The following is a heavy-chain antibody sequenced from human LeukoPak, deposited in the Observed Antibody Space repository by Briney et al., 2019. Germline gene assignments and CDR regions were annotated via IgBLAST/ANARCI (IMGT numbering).Heavy chain of an antibody. J-gene: IGHJ4*02. D-gene: IGHD5-12*01. CDR3: ARGGGRRLRSLGY. CDR1: GGSFSGYY. V-gene: IGHV4-34*01. Sequence: PSETLSLTCAVYGGSFSGYYWSWIRQPPGKWLEWIGEINHSGSTNYNPSLKSRVTISVDTSKNQFSLKLSSVTAAATAVYYCARGGGRRLRSLGYWGQGTLVTVSS. CDR2: INHSGST.